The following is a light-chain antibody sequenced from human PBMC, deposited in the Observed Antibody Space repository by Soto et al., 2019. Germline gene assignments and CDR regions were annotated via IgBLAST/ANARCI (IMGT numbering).Light chain of an antibody. J-gene: IGKJ1*01. CDR3: QQRFSWPPWT. CDR2: DTS. Sequence: EVVLTQSPATLSLSPGGRATLSCRASEDVDIYLAWYQQRPGQAPRLLIYDTSKRATGIPARFTGTGSGTDFTLTISRLEPEDFAVCYCQQRFSWPPWTFGQGTKVEIK. V-gene: IGKV3-11*01. CDR1: EDVDIY.